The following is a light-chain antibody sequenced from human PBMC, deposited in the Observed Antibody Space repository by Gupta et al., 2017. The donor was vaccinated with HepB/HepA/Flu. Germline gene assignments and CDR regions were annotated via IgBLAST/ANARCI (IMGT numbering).Light chain of an antibody. CDR2: GNS. CDR1: SSNIGAGYD. V-gene: IGLV1-40*01. Sequence: QSVLTQPPSVSEAPAPTVTISCTGSSSNIGAGYDVHWYQQLPVNAPKLLIYGNSSRPSGVPDRFSGSKSGTSASLATTGLKAEEDADYYCQSYDSSLSVVFGGGTKLTVL. J-gene: IGLJ2*01. CDR3: QSYDSSLSVV.